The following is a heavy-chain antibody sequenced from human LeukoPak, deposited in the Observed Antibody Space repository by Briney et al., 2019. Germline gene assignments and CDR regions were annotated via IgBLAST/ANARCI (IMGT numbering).Heavy chain of an antibody. CDR1: GGSFSGYY. Sequence: SETLSLTCAVCGGSFSGYYWSWIRQPPGKGLEWIGEINHSGSTNYNPSLKSRVTISVDTSKNQFSLKLSSVTAADTAVYYCARKSYCSSTSCFPRVRGGALYYFDYWGQGTLVTVSS. J-gene: IGHJ4*02. CDR3: ARKSYCSSTSCFPRVRGGALYYFDY. D-gene: IGHD2-2*01. CDR2: INHSGST. V-gene: IGHV4-34*01.